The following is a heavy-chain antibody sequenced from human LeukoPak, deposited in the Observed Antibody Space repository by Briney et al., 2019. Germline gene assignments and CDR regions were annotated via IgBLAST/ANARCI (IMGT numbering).Heavy chain of an antibody. V-gene: IGHV3-23*01. CDR3: AKDRDGYGPYYFDT. CDR1: GFTFSSYA. Sequence: PGGSLRLSCAASGFTFSSYAMTWVRQAPGKGLEWVSGISGSGVYTSYADSVKGRFTISRDNSKNTVYLQMNSLRAEDTALYYCAKDRDGYGPYYFDTGAREPWSPSPQ. CDR2: ISGSGVYT. D-gene: IGHD5-18*01. J-gene: IGHJ4*02.